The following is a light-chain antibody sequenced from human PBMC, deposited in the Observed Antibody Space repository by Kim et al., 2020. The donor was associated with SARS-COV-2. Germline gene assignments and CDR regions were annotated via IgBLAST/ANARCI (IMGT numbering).Light chain of an antibody. Sequence: AIQMTQSPSSLSASVGDRVTITCRASQGVRNDLGWYQQKPGKAPKLLIYAASSLQSGVPSRFSGSGSGTDFTLTISSLQPEDFATYYCIQDYNYPRTFGQGTKVDIK. CDR2: AAS. CDR3: IQDYNYPRT. V-gene: IGKV1-6*01. CDR1: QGVRND. J-gene: IGKJ1*01.